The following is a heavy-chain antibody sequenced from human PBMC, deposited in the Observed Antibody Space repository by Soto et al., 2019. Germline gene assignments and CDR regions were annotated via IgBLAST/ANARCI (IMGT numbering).Heavy chain of an antibody. CDR3: TKASPDRHHMDV. V-gene: IGHV3-23*01. Sequence: EVQLLESGVDLVQPGGSLRLSCAASGFTFIKFVMRWVRQTPGKRLEWFSTITETGGDTYYTDSVKGRFTISRDNSKNTLYLHMSILRAEDTSLYYCTKASPDRHHMDVWGHGTTVTVS. CDR2: ITETGGDT. J-gene: IGHJ6*02. CDR1: GFTFIKFV.